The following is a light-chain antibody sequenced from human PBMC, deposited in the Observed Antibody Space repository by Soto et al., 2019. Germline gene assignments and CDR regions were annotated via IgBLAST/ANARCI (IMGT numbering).Light chain of an antibody. CDR1: SSDVGGYNY. J-gene: IGLJ1*01. Sequence: QSVLTQPASVSGSPEQSITISCTGTSSDVGGYNYVSWYQQHPGKAPKLMIYDVRNRPSGVSNRFSGSKSVNTASLTISGLQAEDEADYYRSSYTTISTYVFGTGTKVTVL. CDR2: DVR. V-gene: IGLV2-14*01. CDR3: SSYTTISTYV.